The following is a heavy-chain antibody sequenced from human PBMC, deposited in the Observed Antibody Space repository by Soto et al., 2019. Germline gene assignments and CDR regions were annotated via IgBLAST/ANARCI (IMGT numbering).Heavy chain of an antibody. V-gene: IGHV4-30-2*01. CDR2: ICHSGST. CDR3: ARDKCSGWSYFDY. Sequence: QLQLQESGSGLVKPSQTLSLTCAVSGGSISSGGYSWGWIRQPPGKGLEWIGYICHSGSTYYNPSIKSRVTMSVDRSKNQFSLKLSSVAAADTAVYYCARDKCSGWSYFDYWGQGTLVTVSS. D-gene: IGHD6-19*01. J-gene: IGHJ4*02. CDR1: GGSISSGGYS.